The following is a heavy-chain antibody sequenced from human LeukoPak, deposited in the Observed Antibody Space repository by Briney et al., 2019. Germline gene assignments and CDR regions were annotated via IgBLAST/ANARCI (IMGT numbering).Heavy chain of an antibody. CDR2: ISGSGGST. Sequence: PGGSLRLSCAASGFTFSSYAMSWVRQAPGKGLEWVSAISGSGGSTYYADSVKGRFTISRDNSKNTLYLQMNSLRAEDTAVYYCAKQAQWFGEIENYFDYWGQGTLVTVSS. CDR1: GFTFSSYA. CDR3: AKQAQWFGEIENYFDY. D-gene: IGHD3-10*01. J-gene: IGHJ4*02. V-gene: IGHV3-23*01.